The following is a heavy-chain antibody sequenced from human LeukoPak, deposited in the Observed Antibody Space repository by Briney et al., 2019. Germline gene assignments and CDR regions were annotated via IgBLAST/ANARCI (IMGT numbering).Heavy chain of an antibody. J-gene: IGHJ1*01. CDR2: IYYSGST. CDR3: ARHYYDSSGYYTEYFQH. V-gene: IGHV4-59*08. Sequence: SETLSLTCTVSGGSISSYYWSWIRQPPGKGLEWIGYIYYSGSTNYNPSLKSRVTISVDTSKNQFSLKLSSVIAADTAVYYCARHYYDSSGYYTEYFQHWGQGTLVTVSS. D-gene: IGHD3-22*01. CDR1: GGSISSYY.